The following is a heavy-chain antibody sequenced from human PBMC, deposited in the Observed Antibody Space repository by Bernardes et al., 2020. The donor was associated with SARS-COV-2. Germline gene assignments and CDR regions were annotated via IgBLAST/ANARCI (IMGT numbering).Heavy chain of an antibody. CDR2: IIPLFGTT. Sequence: SVKVSCKASGDTFTSYAFGWVRQAPGQGLECMGGIIPLFGTTNYAQNFQGRVTIAADESTSTVYMELSSLRSEDTAMYYCARSGTYPDAFDIWGQGTMVTVSS. J-gene: IGHJ3*02. CDR1: GDTFTSYA. CDR3: ARSGTYPDAFDI. D-gene: IGHD1-26*01. V-gene: IGHV1-69*13.